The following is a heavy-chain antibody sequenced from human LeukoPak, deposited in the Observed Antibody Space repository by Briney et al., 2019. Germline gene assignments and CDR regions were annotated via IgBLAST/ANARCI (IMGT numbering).Heavy chain of an antibody. CDR3: ARDVYSGSYYFDY. V-gene: IGHV3-53*01. CDR2: IYSGGST. J-gene: IGHJ4*02. Sequence: GGSLRLSCAASGFTVSSNYMSWVRQAPGKGLEWVSVIYSGGSTYYADSVKGRFTISRDNSKNTLYLQMNSLRAEDTAVYYCARDVYSGSYYFDYWGQGTLVTVSS. D-gene: IGHD1-26*01. CDR1: GFTVSSNY.